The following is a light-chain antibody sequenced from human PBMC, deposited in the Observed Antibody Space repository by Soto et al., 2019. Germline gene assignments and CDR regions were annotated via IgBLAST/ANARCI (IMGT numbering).Light chain of an antibody. CDR2: LSD. J-gene: IGLJ1*01. V-gene: IGLV1-44*01. CDR3: AAWDDSLNAL. Sequence: QSVLTQPPSLSATPGQRVNISCSGSFSNIGDNAVNWYQQLPGAAPKLLIYLSDQRPSGVPDRFSGSKSGTSAFLAISGLQSEDEAAYYCAAWDDSLNALFGTGTKVTV. CDR1: FSNIGDNA.